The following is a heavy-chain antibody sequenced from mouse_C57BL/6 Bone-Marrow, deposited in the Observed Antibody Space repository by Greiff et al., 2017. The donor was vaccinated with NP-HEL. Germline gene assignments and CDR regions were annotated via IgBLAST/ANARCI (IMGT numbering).Heavy chain of an antibody. CDR3: ARGELGPD. J-gene: IGHJ4*01. CDR2: IDPNRGGT. D-gene: IGHD4-1*01. Sequence: QVQLQQPGAELVKPGASVKLSCKASGYTFTSSWMHWVKQRPGRGLEWIGRIDPNRGGTKYNEKFKSKATLTVDTPSTPAYMQLSSLTSEDSAVYYCARGELGPDWGQGTSVTVSS. CDR1: GYTFTSSW. V-gene: IGHV1-72*01.